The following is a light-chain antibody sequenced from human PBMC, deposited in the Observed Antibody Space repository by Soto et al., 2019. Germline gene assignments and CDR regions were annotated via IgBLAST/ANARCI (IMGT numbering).Light chain of an antibody. CDR2: EVN. V-gene: IGLV2-18*02. Sequence: QSALTQHPSVSGSPGQSVTISCTGTSNDVGTYNRVSWYQEPPGTAPKLMIYEVNNRPSGVPDRFSGSKSGNTASLTISGLQAEDEADYYCSSYTSSSTLLFGGGTKLTVL. J-gene: IGLJ2*01. CDR1: SNDVGTYNR. CDR3: SSYTSSSTLL.